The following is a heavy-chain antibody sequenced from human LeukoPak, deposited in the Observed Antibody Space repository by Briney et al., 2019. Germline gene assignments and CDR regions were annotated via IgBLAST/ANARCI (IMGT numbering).Heavy chain of an antibody. CDR3: ARGSSSPYY. Sequence: GGSLRLSCAASGLTVTNAWMNWVRQAPGKGLEWVSYISSSSSTIYYADSVKGRFTISRDNAKNSLYLQMNSLRAEDTAVYYCARGSSSPYYWGQGTLVTVSS. CDR2: ISSSSSTI. V-gene: IGHV3-48*01. J-gene: IGHJ4*02. D-gene: IGHD6-13*01. CDR1: GLTVTNAW.